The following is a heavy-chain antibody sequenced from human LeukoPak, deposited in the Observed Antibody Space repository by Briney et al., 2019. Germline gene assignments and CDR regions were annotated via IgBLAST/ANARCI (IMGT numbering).Heavy chain of an antibody. CDR3: ARSVAVAGYIFDY. J-gene: IGHJ4*02. CDR2: INTNSGGT. V-gene: IGHV1-2*02. Sequence: GASVKVSCKASGYTFTVYYMHWVRQAPGQGPEWMGWINTNSGGTNYAQKFRGRVTMTRDTSISTAYMELSSLTSDDTAVYYCARSVAVAGYIFDYWGQGTLVTLSS. D-gene: IGHD6-19*01. CDR1: GYTFTVYY.